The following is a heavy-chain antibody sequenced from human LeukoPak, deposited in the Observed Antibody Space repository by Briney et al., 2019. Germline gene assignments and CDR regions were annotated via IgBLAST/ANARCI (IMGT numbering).Heavy chain of an antibody. D-gene: IGHD6-13*01. V-gene: IGHV3-72*01. CDR3: ARVVTTSSGWYHFDN. CDR2: SQTTKPNSCAT. Sequence: PGGSLRLSCAASGFAITDHHMDWVRQAPGKRMEWVGRSQTTKPNSCATEYAASVKGRFTISRDDSKNSLYLQLNSLKTEDTAVYYCARVVTTSSGWYHFDNWGQGTLVTVSS. J-gene: IGHJ4*02. CDR1: GFAITDHH.